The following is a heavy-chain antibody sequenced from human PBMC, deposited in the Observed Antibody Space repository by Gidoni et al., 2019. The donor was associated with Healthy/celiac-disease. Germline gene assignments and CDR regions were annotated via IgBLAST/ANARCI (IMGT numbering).Heavy chain of an antibody. D-gene: IGHD5-18*01. Sequence: QLQLQESGPGLVKPSETLSLTCTVSGGSISSSRYYWGWIRQPPGKGLEWIGRIYYSGSTYYNPSLKSRVTISVDTSKNQFSLKLSSVTAADTAVYYCARSYSYGYYDAFDIWGQGTMVTVSS. CDR2: IYYSGST. J-gene: IGHJ3*02. CDR1: GGSISSSRYY. V-gene: IGHV4-39*01. CDR3: ARSYSYGYYDAFDI.